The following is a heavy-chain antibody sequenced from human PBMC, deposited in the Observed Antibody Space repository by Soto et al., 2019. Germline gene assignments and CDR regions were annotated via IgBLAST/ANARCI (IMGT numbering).Heavy chain of an antibody. CDR2: IRNKANSYAT. V-gene: IGHV3-73*01. D-gene: IGHD2-15*01. CDR3: ISHSPEDMIRT. J-gene: IGHJ4*02. CDR1: GFTFSGSS. Sequence: GGSLRLSCAASGFTFSGSSVHWVRQASGKGLEWVGRIRNKANSYATAYAASVRGRFTISRDDSKNTAFLQMSSLNTEDTAVYYCISHSPEDMIRTWGQGTLVTVSS.